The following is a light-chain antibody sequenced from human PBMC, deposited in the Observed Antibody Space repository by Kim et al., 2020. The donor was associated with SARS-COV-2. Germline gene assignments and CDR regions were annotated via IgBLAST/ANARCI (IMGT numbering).Light chain of an antibody. V-gene: IGKV3-11*01. J-gene: IGKJ2*01. CDR1: QSVGTY. CDR3: QQRNNWYT. Sequence: ETVLIQSPATLSLSPGESATLSCRASQSVGTYLGWYQQKPGQAPRLVIYDASNRATGIPARFSGSGSGTDFTLTISSLEPEDFAVYYCQQRNNWYTFGQGTKLEI. CDR2: DAS.